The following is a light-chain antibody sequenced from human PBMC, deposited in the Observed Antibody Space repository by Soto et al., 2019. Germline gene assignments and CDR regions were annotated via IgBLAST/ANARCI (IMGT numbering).Light chain of an antibody. CDR1: QSVSSY. V-gene: IGKV3-11*01. CDR2: DAS. Sequence: EIVLTQSPATLSLSPGERATLSCRASQSVSSYLAWYQQKPGQAPRLLIYDASNRATGIPARFSGSGSGTDVTLPISSLEPEDFAVYYCQQRSNWLSLTFGGGTKVEIK. CDR3: QQRSNWLSLT. J-gene: IGKJ4*01.